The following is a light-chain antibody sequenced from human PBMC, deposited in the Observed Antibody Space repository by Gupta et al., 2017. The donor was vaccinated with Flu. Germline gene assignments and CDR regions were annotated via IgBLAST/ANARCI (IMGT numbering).Light chain of an antibody. CDR3: QQYNNWPPA. V-gene: IGKV3-15*01. CDR1: QSVSSN. Sequence: PATLSVSPGERATLSCRASQSVSSNLAWYHQKPGQAPRLLIYGASTRATGIPARFSGSVSGTEFTLTISSLQSEDFAVYYCQQYNNWPPAFGQGTKVEIK. CDR2: GAS. J-gene: IGKJ1*01.